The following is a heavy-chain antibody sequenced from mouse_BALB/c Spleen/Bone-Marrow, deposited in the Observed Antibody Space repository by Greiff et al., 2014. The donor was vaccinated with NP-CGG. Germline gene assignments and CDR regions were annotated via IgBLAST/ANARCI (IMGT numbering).Heavy chain of an antibody. CDR2: IDPANGDT. V-gene: IGHV14-3*02. CDR3: TKPSFYYGSSYWYFDV. J-gene: IGHJ1*01. Sequence: EVQLQQSGAELAKPRASVKLSCTASGFNIKDTYMHWVKQRPEQGLEWIGRIDPANGDTKYDPKFQGKATITADTSSNTAYLQLSSLTSEDTAVYYCTKPSFYYGSSYWYFDVWGAGTTVTVSS. CDR1: GFNIKDTY. D-gene: IGHD1-1*01.